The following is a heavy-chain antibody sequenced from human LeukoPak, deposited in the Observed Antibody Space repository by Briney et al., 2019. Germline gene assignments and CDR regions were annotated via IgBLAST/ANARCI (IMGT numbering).Heavy chain of an antibody. D-gene: IGHD3-22*01. CDR3: ARCLYYYDSSGYLH. V-gene: IGHV1-2*02. Sequence: ASVKVSCKASGYTFTGYYMHWVRQAPGQGLEWMGWINPNSGGTNYAQKFQGRVTMTRDTSISTAYMELSRLRSDDTAVYYCARCLYYYDSSGYLHWGQGTLVTVSS. CDR1: GYTFTGYY. CDR2: INPNSGGT. J-gene: IGHJ4*02.